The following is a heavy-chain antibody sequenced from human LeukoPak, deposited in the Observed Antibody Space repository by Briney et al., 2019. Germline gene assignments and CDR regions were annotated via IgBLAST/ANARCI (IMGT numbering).Heavy chain of an antibody. V-gene: IGHV3-48*01. J-gene: IGHJ4*02. CDR1: GFTLTTYS. D-gene: IGHD1-26*01. Sequence: GGSLRLSCVASGFTLTTYSMNWVRQAPGKGLEWLSYISVSSSTIYYADSVKGRFTVSRDNAKNSLYLQMNSLRAEDTALYYCARDPSYFDSVSYYYGVHFDLWGRGTLVTVSS. CDR2: ISVSSSTI. CDR3: ARDPSYFDSVSYYYGVHFDL.